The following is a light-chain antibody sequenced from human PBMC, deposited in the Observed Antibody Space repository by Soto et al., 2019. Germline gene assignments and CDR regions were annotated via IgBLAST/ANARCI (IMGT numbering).Light chain of an antibody. V-gene: IGKV3-20*01. CDR1: QSVTSSN. J-gene: IGKJ1*01. Sequence: EMEVNLSPRPVSLSRSESSTLSCRAIQSVTSSNLAWYQQKPGQAARLLIYGAASRAPSSPDWFSGSGSGTDFTLTISRLQPEDYAVYYCQQYSNSPEWTFGQGTKVDIK. CDR3: QQYSNSPEWT. CDR2: GAA.